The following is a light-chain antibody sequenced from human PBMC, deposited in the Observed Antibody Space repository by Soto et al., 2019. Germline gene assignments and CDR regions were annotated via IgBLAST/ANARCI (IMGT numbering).Light chain of an antibody. Sequence: QSVLTQPPSVSEAPRQRVTISCSGSSSNIGNNAVNWYQQHPGKAPKLMIYDVSNRPSGVSNRFSGSKSGNTASLTISGLQAEDEADYYCSSYTSSSSYVFGTGTKLTVL. CDR1: SSNIGNNA. CDR2: DVS. J-gene: IGLJ1*01. V-gene: IGLV2-14*01. CDR3: SSYTSSSSYV.